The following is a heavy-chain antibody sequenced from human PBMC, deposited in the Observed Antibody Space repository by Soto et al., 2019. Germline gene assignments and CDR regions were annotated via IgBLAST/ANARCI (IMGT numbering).Heavy chain of an antibody. D-gene: IGHD3-10*01. CDR1: GGSFSGYY. J-gene: IGHJ3*02. V-gene: IGHV4-34*01. CDR3: ARGSITMVRGVMVFAFDI. Sequence: SETLSLTCAVYGGSFSGYYWSWIRQPPGKGLEWIGEINHSGSTNYNPSLKSRVTISVDTSKNQFSLKLSSVTAADTAVYYCARGSITMVRGVMVFAFDIWGQGTMVTVSS. CDR2: INHSGST.